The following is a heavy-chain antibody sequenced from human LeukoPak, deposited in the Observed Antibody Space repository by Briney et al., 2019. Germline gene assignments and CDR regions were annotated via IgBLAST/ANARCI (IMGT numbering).Heavy chain of an antibody. CDR1: GGSFSGYY. CDR2: IYYSGST. Sequence: PSETLSLTCAVYGGSFSGYYWSWIRQPPGKGLEWIGYIYYSGSTNYNPSLKSRVTISVDTSKNQFSLKLSSVTAADTAVYYCARVDGTPLNYYYYGMDVWGQGTTVTVSS. V-gene: IGHV4-59*01. CDR3: ARVDGTPLNYYYYGMDV. J-gene: IGHJ6*02. D-gene: IGHD1-1*01.